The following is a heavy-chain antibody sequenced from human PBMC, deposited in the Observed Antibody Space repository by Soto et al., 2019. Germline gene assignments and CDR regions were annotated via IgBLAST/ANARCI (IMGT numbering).Heavy chain of an antibody. J-gene: IGHJ3*02. V-gene: IGHV4-4*02. CDR1: GGSISSSNW. Sequence: PSETLSLTCAVSGGSISSSNWWSWVRQPPGKGLEWIGEIYHSGSTNYNPSLKSRVTISVDKSKNQFSLKLSSVTAADTAVYYCARSFHGSAVHDAFDIWGQGTMVTVSS. CDR2: IYHSGST. D-gene: IGHD2-2*03. CDR3: ARSFHGSAVHDAFDI.